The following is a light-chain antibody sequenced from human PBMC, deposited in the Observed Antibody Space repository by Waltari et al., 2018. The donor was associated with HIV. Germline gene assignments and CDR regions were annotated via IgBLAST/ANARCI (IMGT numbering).Light chain of an antibody. Sequence: QSALTQPPSASGSPGPSVNISCTGTSSDVGSYNLVSWYKQHPGKAPKLLIFEVSKRPSGVPDRFSGSKSGNTASLTVSGLQPEDEADYYCSSYAGSNNLLFGGWTKLTVL. CDR1: SSDVGSYNL. V-gene: IGLV2-8*01. CDR2: EVS. J-gene: IGLJ2*01. CDR3: SSYAGSNNLL.